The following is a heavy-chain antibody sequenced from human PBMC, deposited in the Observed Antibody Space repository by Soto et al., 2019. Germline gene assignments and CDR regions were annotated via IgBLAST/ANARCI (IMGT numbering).Heavy chain of an antibody. CDR2: IIPILGIA. CDR3: ARAVVVAATDDFQH. Sequence: QVQLVQSGAEVKKPGSSVKVSCKASGGTFSSYTISWVRQAPGQGLEWMGRIIPILGIANYAQKFQGRVTSTADKSTSKAYMELSSLRSEDTAVYYCARAVVVAATDDFQHWGQGTLVTVSS. CDR1: GGTFSSYT. D-gene: IGHD2-15*01. V-gene: IGHV1-69*02. J-gene: IGHJ1*01.